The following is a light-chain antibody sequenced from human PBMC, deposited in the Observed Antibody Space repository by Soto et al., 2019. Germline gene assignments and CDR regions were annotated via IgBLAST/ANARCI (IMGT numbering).Light chain of an antibody. Sequence: EIVMTQSPATLSVSPGERATLSCRASQIVSSNLAWYKQKPGQAPRLLIYDTPTGATGIPASLSGGGSGTDFTLTFSSLQFEDFAVYYCQQYNNWPPTFGKGTKGDIK. J-gene: IGKJ1*01. CDR2: DTP. CDR3: QQYNNWPPT. V-gene: IGKV3-15*01. CDR1: QIVSSN.